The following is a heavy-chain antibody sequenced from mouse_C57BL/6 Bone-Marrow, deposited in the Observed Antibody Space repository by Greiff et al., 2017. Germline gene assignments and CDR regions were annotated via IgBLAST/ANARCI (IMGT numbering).Heavy chain of an antibody. D-gene: IGHD2-5*01. Sequence: VQLQQSGTVLARPGASVKMSCKTSGYTFTSYWMHWVKQRPGQGLEWIGAIYPGNSDTSYNQKFKGKAKLTAVTSASTAYMELSSLTNEDSAVYYCTSYYSNLYFDYWGQGTTLTVSS. CDR2: IYPGNSDT. V-gene: IGHV1-5*01. J-gene: IGHJ2*01. CDR1: GYTFTSYW. CDR3: TSYYSNLYFDY.